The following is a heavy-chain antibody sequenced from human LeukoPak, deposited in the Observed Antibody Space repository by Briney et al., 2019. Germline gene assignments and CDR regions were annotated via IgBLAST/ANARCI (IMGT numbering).Heavy chain of an antibody. CDR1: GFTFDDYS. Sequence: GRSLRLSCAASGFTFDDYSMQWVRQAPGKGLGWVSGINWNSGTIGYADSVKGRFTISRDNAKNSLYLQMNSLRAEDTALYYCTKMRRGGDGLDIWGQGTLVTVSA. J-gene: IGHJ4*02. D-gene: IGHD2-21*02. CDR3: TKMRRGGDGLDI. V-gene: IGHV3-9*01. CDR2: INWNSGTI.